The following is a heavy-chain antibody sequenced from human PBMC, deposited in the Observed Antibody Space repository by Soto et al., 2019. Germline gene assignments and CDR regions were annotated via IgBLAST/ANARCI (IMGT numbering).Heavy chain of an antibody. Sequence: EVQLVESGGGLVQPGGSLRLSCAASGVTFSSFWMSWVRQAPGKGLEWVANINQDGSEKYYVDSVKGRFTVSRDNAENSLHLQMNSLRAEDTAVYYCARDRNNYGRTGFDYWGQGTLVTVSS. CDR2: INQDGSEK. J-gene: IGHJ4*02. D-gene: IGHD3-10*02. CDR3: ARDRNNYGRTGFDY. V-gene: IGHV3-7*01. CDR1: GVTFSSFW.